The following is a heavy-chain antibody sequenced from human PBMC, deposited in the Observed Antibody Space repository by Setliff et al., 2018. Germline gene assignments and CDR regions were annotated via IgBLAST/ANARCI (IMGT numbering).Heavy chain of an antibody. CDR2: INPKTGGT. Sequence: ASVKVSCKASGYTFVGYYLHWVRQAPGQGLEWRGWINPKTGGTNYAQKFQGRVTMTRDASINTAFMHLSSLKSDDMDVYYCAREPYDYIWGSYRSPYFDHWGQGALVTVSS. D-gene: IGHD3-16*02. CDR3: AREPYDYIWGSYRSPYFDH. CDR1: GYTFVGYY. V-gene: IGHV1-2*02. J-gene: IGHJ4*02.